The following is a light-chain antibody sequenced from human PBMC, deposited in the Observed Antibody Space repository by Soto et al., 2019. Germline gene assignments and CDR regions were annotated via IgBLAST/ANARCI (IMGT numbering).Light chain of an antibody. Sequence: QSVLTQPPSASGTPGQSVTISCTGSRSNIGNNYVYWYQQLPGAAPKLLIYRNDQRPSGVPDRFSGSKSGTSASLAISGLRSEDEADYYCSTWDDSLSGVVSAVVFGGGTKLTVL. CDR1: RSNIGNNY. CDR2: RND. CDR3: STWDDSLSGVVSAVV. V-gene: IGLV1-47*01. J-gene: IGLJ2*01.